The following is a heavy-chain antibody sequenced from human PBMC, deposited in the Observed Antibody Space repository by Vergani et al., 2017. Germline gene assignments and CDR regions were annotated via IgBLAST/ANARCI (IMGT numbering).Heavy chain of an antibody. V-gene: IGHV3-23*01. J-gene: IGHJ4*02. D-gene: IGHD3-10*01. CDR1: GFTFSSYA. CDR2: ISGSGGST. Sequence: EVQLLESGGGLVKPGGSLRLSCAASGFTFSSYAMSWVRQAPGKGLEWVSAISGSGGSTYYADSVKGRFTISRDNSKNTLYLQMNSLRAEDTAVYYCAKDHPGTMVRGDQFDYWGQGTLVTVSS. CDR3: AKDHPGTMVRGDQFDY.